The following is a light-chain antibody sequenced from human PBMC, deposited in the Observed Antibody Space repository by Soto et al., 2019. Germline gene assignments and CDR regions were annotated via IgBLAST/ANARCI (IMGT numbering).Light chain of an antibody. CDR2: NAS. V-gene: IGKV1-5*01. CDR1: QSISTW. Sequence: SRMHPYPSTLSSSVEDNITITCFASQSISTWLAWRQQKPGKAPDLLIYNASSLESGVPSRFSGSGSGTEFTLTISSLQPDDFATYYCQHYNSYSQAFGQGTKVDIK. CDR3: QHYNSYSQA. J-gene: IGKJ1*01.